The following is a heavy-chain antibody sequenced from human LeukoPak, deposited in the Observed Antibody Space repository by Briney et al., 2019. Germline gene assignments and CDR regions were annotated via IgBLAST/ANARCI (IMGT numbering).Heavy chain of an antibody. V-gene: IGHV1-46*01. Sequence: ASVKVSCKASGYTFTSYYIHWVRQAPGQGLEWMGIISPSGGSTNYAQKFQGRVTLTRDTSTSTVYMDLSSLRFEDAAVYYCARVAARPLGFDYWGQGTLVTVSS. CDR2: ISPSGGST. D-gene: IGHD6-6*01. J-gene: IGHJ4*02. CDR3: ARVAARPLGFDY. CDR1: GYTFTSYY.